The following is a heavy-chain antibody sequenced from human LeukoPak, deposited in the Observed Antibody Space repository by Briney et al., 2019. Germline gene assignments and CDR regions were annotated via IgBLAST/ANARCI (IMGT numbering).Heavy chain of an antibody. CDR2: ISAYNGNT. CDR3: ARDSGYSSSWYYYYYYMDV. D-gene: IGHD6-13*01. Sequence: ASVKVSCKASGYTFTSYGISWVRQAPGQGLEWMGWISAYNGNTNYAQKLQGRVTMTTDTSTSTTYMEPRSLRSDDTAVYYCARDSGYSSSWYYYYYYMDVWGKGTTVTVSS. CDR1: GYTFTSYG. V-gene: IGHV1-18*01. J-gene: IGHJ6*03.